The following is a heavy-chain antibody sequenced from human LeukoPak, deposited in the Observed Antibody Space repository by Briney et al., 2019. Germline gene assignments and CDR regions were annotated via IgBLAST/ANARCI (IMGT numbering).Heavy chain of an antibody. Sequence: ASVKVSCKASGYTFTGYYMHWVRQAPGQGLEWMGRINPNSGGTNYAQKFQGRVTMTRDTSISTAYMELSRLRSDDTAVYYCARDFPQRYYYGSGSLSDYSGQGTLVTVSS. D-gene: IGHD3-10*01. CDR2: INPNSGGT. CDR1: GYTFTGYY. CDR3: ARDFPQRYYYGSGSLSDY. V-gene: IGHV1-2*06. J-gene: IGHJ4*02.